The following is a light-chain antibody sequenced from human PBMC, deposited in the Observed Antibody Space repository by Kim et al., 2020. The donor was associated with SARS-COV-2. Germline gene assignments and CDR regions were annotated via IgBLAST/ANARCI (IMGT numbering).Light chain of an antibody. J-gene: IGKJ4*01. CDR1: ETISTN. CDR2: DAS. Sequence: VVMTQSPATLSVSPGEEVSLSCRASETISTNLAWYQQKAGQTPRLLIYDASTRATGIPHRFSGSGSGTDFTLNISSLQSEDFGMYYCQQYDKWPPLTFGGGTKVDIK. CDR3: QQYDKWPPLT. V-gene: IGKV3-15*01.